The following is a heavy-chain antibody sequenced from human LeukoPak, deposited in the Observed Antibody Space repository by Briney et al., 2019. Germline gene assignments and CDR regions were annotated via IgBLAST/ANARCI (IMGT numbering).Heavy chain of an antibody. Sequence: PGGSPRLSCAASGFTFSSYSMNWVRQTPGKGLEWVSSISSSSSYIYYADSLKGRFTISRDNAKNSLYLQMNSLRAEDTAVYHCARDASVRGASDYWGQGTLVTVSS. V-gene: IGHV3-21*01. D-gene: IGHD3-10*01. CDR1: GFTFSSYS. CDR2: ISSSSSYI. CDR3: ARDASVRGASDY. J-gene: IGHJ4*02.